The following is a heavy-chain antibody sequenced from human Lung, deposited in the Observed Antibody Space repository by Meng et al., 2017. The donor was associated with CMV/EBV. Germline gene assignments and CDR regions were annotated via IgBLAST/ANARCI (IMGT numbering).Heavy chain of an antibody. CDR3: ARSAHLSN. Sequence: LGLSCAASGCAFSDYYLSWIRQAPGKGLEWVSFITNGGGAIYYADSVKGRFTISRDNAKNSLYLQMHSLRAEDTAAYYCARSAHLSNWGQGTLVTVSS. V-gene: IGHV3-11*01. D-gene: IGHD6-25*01. CDR1: GCAFSDYY. J-gene: IGHJ4*02. CDR2: ITNGGGAI.